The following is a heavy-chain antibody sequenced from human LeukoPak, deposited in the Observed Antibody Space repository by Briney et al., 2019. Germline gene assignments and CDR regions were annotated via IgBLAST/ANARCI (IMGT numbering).Heavy chain of an antibody. V-gene: IGHV4-61*01. CDR1: GGSISSGSYY. Sequence: PSETLSLTCTVSGGSISSGSYYWSWIRQPPGKGLEWIGYIYYSGSINYNPPLKRRVTISVDTSTNQFSMRLSSVTAADTAVYFCARDPGYYFDYWGQGILVTVSS. CDR2: IYYSGSI. J-gene: IGHJ4*02. CDR3: ARDPGYYFDY. D-gene: IGHD1-14*01.